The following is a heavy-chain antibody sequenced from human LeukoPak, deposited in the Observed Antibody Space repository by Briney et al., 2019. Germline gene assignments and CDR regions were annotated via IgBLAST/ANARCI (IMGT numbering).Heavy chain of an antibody. CDR3: VKDRGYCSGGSCLFFDY. D-gene: IGHD2-15*01. CDR2: ISSDGSSK. CDR1: GFTFSSYG. V-gene: IGHV3-30*18. Sequence: GGSLRLSCAASGFTFSSYGMHWVRQAPGKGLEWVAVISSDGSSKHHADSVKGRFTISRDNPKNTLYLQLNSLRAEDTAVYYCVKDRGYCSGGSCLFFDYWGQGTLVTVSS. J-gene: IGHJ4*02.